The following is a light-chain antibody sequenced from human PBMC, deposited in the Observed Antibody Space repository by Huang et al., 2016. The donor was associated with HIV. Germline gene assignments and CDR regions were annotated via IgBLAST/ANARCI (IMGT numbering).Light chain of an antibody. V-gene: IGKV3-11*01. CDR1: QSVNSY. J-gene: IGKJ5*01. Sequence: ETVLTQSPATLSLSPGERATLSCRASQSVNSYLAWYQQKPGQTPRLSGSGSGTDFTLTISSLEPEDFAVYYCQQRKYWPPITFGQGTRLEIK. CDR3: QQRKYWPPIT.